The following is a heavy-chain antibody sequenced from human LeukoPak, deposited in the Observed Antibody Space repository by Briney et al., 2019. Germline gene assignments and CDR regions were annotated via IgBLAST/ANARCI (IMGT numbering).Heavy chain of an antibody. V-gene: IGHV4-59*01. CDR2: IYCSGST. CDR3: ARSRRNRTFDY. D-gene: IGHD1-14*01. CDR1: GGSISSYY. J-gene: IGHJ4*02. Sequence: SETLSLTCTVSGGSISSYYWSWIRQPPGKGLEWIGYIYCSGSTNYNPSLKSRVTISVDTSKDQFSLKLSSVTAADTAVYYCARSRRNRTFDYWGQGTLVTVSS.